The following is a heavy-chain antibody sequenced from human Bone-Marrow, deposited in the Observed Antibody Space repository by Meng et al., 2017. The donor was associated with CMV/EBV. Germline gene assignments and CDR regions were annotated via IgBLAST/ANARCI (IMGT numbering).Heavy chain of an antibody. J-gene: IGHJ5*02. CDR1: GGSISSSSYY. Sequence: QLQLQESGPGLVKPSETLPLTCTVSGGSISSSSYYWGWIRQPPGKGLEWIGSIYYSGSTYYNPSLKSRVTMSVDTSKNQFSLKLSSVTAADTAVYYCARVLPPGNWFDPWGQGTLVTVSS. V-gene: IGHV4-39*07. D-gene: IGHD3-10*01. CDR3: ARVLPPGNWFDP. CDR2: IYYSGST.